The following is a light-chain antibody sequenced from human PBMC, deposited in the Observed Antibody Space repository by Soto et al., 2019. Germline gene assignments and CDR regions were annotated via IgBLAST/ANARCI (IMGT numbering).Light chain of an antibody. J-gene: IGLJ1*01. Sequence: QSVLTQPASVSGSPGQSITISCSGTNSNIGSYNRVSWYQQHPGKAPKLVIFEVSKRPSGVSNRFSGSKSGNTASLTISGLQAEDEADYYCGSYTSSIPYVFGTGTKVTVL. CDR1: NSNIGSYNR. CDR2: EVS. CDR3: GSYTSSIPYV. V-gene: IGLV2-14*02.